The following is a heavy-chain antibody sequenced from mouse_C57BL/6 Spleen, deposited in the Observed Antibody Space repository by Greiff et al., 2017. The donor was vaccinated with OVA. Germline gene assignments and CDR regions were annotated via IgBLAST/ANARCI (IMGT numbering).Heavy chain of an antibody. CDR3: ARSYYGSSYDGY. V-gene: IGHV1-50*01. Sequence: QVQLQQPGAELVKPGASVKLSCKASGYTFTSYWMQWVKQRPGQGLEWIGEIDPSDSYTNYNQKFKGKATLTVDTSSSTAYMQLSSLTSEDSAVYYCARSYYGSSYDGYWGQGTTLTVSS. CDR1: GYTFTSYW. CDR2: IDPSDSYT. J-gene: IGHJ2*01. D-gene: IGHD1-1*01.